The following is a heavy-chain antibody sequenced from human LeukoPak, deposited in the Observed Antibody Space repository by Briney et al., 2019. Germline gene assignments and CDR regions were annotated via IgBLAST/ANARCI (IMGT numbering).Heavy chain of an antibody. CDR3: ATRSGSTRQFDY. J-gene: IGHJ4*02. D-gene: IGHD6-19*01. V-gene: IGHV5-10-1*01. CDR1: GYSFTSYW. Sequence: GESLKISCKGSGYSFTSYWISWVRQMPGKGLEWMGRIDPSDSYTNYSPSFQGHVTISADKSISTAYLQWSSLKASDTAMYYCATRSGSTRQFDYWGQGTLVTVSS. CDR2: IDPSDSYT.